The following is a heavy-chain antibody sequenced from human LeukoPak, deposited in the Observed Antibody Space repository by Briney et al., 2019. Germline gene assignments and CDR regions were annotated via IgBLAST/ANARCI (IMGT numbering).Heavy chain of an antibody. D-gene: IGHD6-13*01. CDR3: ARIGAGSSRDY. CDR1: GFTFSNFA. V-gene: IGHV3-21*01. CDR2: IVGSSST. Sequence: GGSLRLSCAASGFTFSNFAMTWVRQAAGKGLEWVSSIVGSSSTYYADSLKGRFTISRDNAKNSLYLQMNSLRAEDTAVYYCARIGAGSSRDYWGQGTLVTVSS. J-gene: IGHJ4*02.